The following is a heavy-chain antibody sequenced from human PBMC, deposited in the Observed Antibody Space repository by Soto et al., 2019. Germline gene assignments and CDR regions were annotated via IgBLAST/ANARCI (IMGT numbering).Heavy chain of an antibody. Sequence: ASVKVSCKASGYTFTGYYMHWVRQAPGQGLEWMGWINPNSVGTNYAQKFQGRVTMTRDTSISTAYMELSRRRSDDTAVYYCAREPPDDSSGLWYYCMDVWGQGTTVTVSS. CDR2: INPNSVGT. CDR3: AREPPDDSSGLWYYCMDV. D-gene: IGHD3-22*01. V-gene: IGHV1-2*02. CDR1: GYTFTGYY. J-gene: IGHJ6*02.